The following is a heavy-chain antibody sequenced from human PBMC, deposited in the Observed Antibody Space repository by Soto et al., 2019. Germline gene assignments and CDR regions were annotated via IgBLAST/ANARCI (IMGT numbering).Heavy chain of an antibody. D-gene: IGHD6-6*01. CDR2: IWNDGSNS. Sequence: GGSLRLSCAASGFTFNNYGMHWVRQAPGKGLEWVAVIWNDGSNSYYANSVKGRFTISRDNSKNTLYLQMNSLRAEDTAVYYCAKTYNSSSSFAYYYYGMYVWGQGTTVTVSS. CDR3: AKTYNSSSSFAYYYYGMYV. J-gene: IGHJ6*02. V-gene: IGHV3-30*02. CDR1: GFTFNNYG.